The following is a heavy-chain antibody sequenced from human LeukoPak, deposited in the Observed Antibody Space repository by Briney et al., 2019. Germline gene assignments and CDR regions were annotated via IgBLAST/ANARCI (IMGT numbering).Heavy chain of an antibody. J-gene: IGHJ4*02. D-gene: IGHD3-16*02. CDR3: ARGDRYVWGSYRAERTPFDY. CDR2: MNPNSGNT. V-gene: IGHV1-8*01. Sequence: ASVKVSCKASGYTFTSYDINWVRQATGQGLEWKGWMNPNSGNTGYAQKFQGRVTMTRNTSISTAYMELSSLRSEDTAVYYCARGDRYVWGSYRAERTPFDYWGQGTLVTVSS. CDR1: GYTFTSYD.